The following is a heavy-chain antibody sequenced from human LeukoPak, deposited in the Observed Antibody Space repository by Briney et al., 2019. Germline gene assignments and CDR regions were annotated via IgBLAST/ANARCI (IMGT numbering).Heavy chain of an antibody. CDR3: AEDKDSTTIGYFDY. V-gene: IGHV3-9*01. CDR1: GFTFDDYA. J-gene: IGHJ4*02. D-gene: IGHD2/OR15-2a*01. CDR2: ISWNSGSI. Sequence: PGGSLRVSCAASGFTFDDYAMHWVRQAPGNGLEWVSGISWNSGSIGYADSVKGRFTISRDNAKNSLYLQMNSLRAEDTALYYCAEDKDSTTIGYFDYWGQGTLVTVSS.